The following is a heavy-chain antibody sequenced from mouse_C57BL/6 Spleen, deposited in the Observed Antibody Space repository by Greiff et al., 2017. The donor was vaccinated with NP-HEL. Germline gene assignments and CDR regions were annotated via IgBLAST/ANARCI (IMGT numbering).Heavy chain of an antibody. CDR3: AREREDYYGHYAMDY. Sequence: DVKLVESEGGLVQPGRSMKLSCTASGFTFSDYYMAWVRQVPEKGLEWVANINYDGSSTYYLDSLKSRFIISRDNAKNMLYLQMSSLKSEDTATYYCAREREDYYGHYAMDYWGQGTSVTVSS. D-gene: IGHD1-1*01. J-gene: IGHJ4*01. CDR2: INYDGSST. V-gene: IGHV5-16*01. CDR1: GFTFSDYY.